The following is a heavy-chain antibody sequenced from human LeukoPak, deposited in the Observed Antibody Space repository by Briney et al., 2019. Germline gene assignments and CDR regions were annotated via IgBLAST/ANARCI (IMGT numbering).Heavy chain of an antibody. J-gene: IGHJ4*02. V-gene: IGHV3-23*01. D-gene: IGHD2-2*01. CDR2: ISGSGGST. Sequence: GGSLRLSCAASGFTFSSYAMSWVRQAPGKGLEWVSAISGSGGSTYYADSVKGRFTISRDNSKNTLYPQMNSLRAEDTAVYYCAKAPIVVVPAATDYWGQGTLVTVSS. CDR3: AKAPIVVVPAATDY. CDR1: GFTFSSYA.